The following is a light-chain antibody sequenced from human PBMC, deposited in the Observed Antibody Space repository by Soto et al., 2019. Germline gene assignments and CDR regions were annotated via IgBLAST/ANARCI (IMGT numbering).Light chain of an antibody. J-gene: IGKJ3*01. CDR2: GAS. V-gene: IGKV1-39*01. Sequence: DIQMTQSPSSLSASVGDRVTITCRASQSISSYLNWYQQKPGKAPKLLIYGASTVQSGVPSRFSGSGSGTDFTLTISSLQPDDFATYYCQQSYSTPFTFGPGTKVDIK. CDR3: QQSYSTPFT. CDR1: QSISSY.